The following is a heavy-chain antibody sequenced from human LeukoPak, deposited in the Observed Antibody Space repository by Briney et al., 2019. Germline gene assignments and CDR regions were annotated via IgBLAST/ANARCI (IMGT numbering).Heavy chain of an antibody. CDR3: ARGRGSWGGDYFDY. D-gene: IGHD1-26*01. CDR2: INPNTGDT. V-gene: IGHV1-2*06. Sequence: ASVKVSCKAFGYTFTGYYMHWVRQAPGQGLEWMGRINPNTGDTNLAQKFQGRVTMTRDTSTMTSHMELRWLRSGDTAVYYGARGRGSWGGDYFDYWGQGTLVTASS. J-gene: IGHJ4*02. CDR1: GYTFTGYY.